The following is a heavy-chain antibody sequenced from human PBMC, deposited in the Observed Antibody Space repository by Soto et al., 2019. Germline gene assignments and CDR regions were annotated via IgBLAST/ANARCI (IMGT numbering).Heavy chain of an antibody. Sequence: QVQLVESGGGLVKPGGSLRLSCAASGFTFSDYYMSWIRQAPGTGLEWVSYISSSGSTIYYADSVKGRFTISRDNANNSRYLQMNSPRAEDTAVYYCARVSSGPYNWFDPWGKGTLVTVSS. CDR2: ISSSGSTI. CDR3: ARVSSGPYNWFDP. V-gene: IGHV3-11*01. CDR1: GFTFSDYY. D-gene: IGHD6-6*01. J-gene: IGHJ5*02.